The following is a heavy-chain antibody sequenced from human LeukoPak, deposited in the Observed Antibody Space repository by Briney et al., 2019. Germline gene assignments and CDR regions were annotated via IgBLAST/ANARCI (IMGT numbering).Heavy chain of an antibody. CDR2: IYPGDSDT. V-gene: IGHV5-51*01. D-gene: IGHD6-19*01. CDR1: GXSFAAYW. J-gene: IGHJ1*01. CDR3: AGAGIAVAGNAEYFQH. Sequence: GESLKISCKASGXSFAAYWIGWVRQMPGQGLEWVGIIYPGDSDTRYSPSFQGQVAMSADRSISTAYLQWSSLKASDTAMYYCAGAGIAVAGNAEYFQHWGQGTLVTVSS.